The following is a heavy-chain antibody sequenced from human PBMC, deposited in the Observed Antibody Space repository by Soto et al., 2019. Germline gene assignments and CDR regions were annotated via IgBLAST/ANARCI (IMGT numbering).Heavy chain of an antibody. J-gene: IGHJ6*02. V-gene: IGHV3-30-3*01. CDR2: ISYDGSNK. Sequence: GGSLRLSCAASGFTFSSYAMHWVRQAPGKGLEWVAVISYDGSNKYYADSVKGRFTISRDNSKNTLYLQMNSLRAEDTAVYYCARDDDDLLGNYYGMDVWGQGTTVTVSS. CDR1: GFTFSSYA. CDR3: ARDDDDLLGNYYGMDV. D-gene: IGHD3-16*01.